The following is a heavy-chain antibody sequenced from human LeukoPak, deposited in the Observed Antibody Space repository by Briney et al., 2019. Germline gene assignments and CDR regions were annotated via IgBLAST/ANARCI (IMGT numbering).Heavy chain of an antibody. Sequence: GGSLRLSCAASGFAVSSNYMSWVRQAPGKGLEWVSIIYSGGYTYYADSVKGRFTISRDNSKNTLYLQMNSLRAEDTDVYYCARDPLGATPSGDSFEIWGQGTVVTVSS. D-gene: IGHD1-26*01. CDR1: GFAVSSNY. CDR3: ARDPLGATPSGDSFEI. J-gene: IGHJ3*02. V-gene: IGHV3-53*01. CDR2: IYSGGYT.